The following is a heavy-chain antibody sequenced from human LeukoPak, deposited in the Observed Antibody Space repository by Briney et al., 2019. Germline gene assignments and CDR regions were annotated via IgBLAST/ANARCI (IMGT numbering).Heavy chain of an antibody. D-gene: IGHD3-22*01. CDR2: ISNSGSAI. CDR3: ARDRLPYYDNSGESSFDY. J-gene: IGHJ4*02. CDR1: GFIFSDYY. V-gene: IGHV3-11*01. Sequence: GGSLRLSCAASGFIFSDYYMSWIRQAPGKGLEWISYISNSGSAIYYADSVKGRFTMSRDNANNSLYLQLNSLRAGDTAVYYCARDRLPYYDNSGESSFDYWGQGTLVTVSS.